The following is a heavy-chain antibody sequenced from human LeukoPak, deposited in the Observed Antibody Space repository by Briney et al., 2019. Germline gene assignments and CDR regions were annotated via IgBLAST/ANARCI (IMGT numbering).Heavy chain of an antibody. V-gene: IGHV3-30*04. D-gene: IGHD3-22*01. CDR2: ISYDGSNK. CDR3: ARVEDRVVDH. Sequence: GGSLRLSGAAPGLTFSSYAMHGFRKAPGKGLEWVAVISYDGSNKYYADSVKGRFTISRDNSKNTLYLQMNSLRAEDTAVYYCARVEDRVVDHWGQGTLVTVSS. J-gene: IGHJ4*02. CDR1: GLTFSSYA.